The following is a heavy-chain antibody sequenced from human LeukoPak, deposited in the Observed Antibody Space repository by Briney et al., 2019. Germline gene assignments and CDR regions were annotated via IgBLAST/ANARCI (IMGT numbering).Heavy chain of an antibody. D-gene: IGHD5-18*01. CDR2: IYYSGST. CDR3: ARTTEGGYTYDYFYYYYMDV. Sequence: SETLSLTCTVSGGSISSYYWSWIRQPPGKGLEWIGYIYYSGSTNYNPSLKSRVTISVDTSKNQFSLKLSSVTAADTAVYYCARTTEGGYTYDYFYYYYMDVWGKGTSVTISS. J-gene: IGHJ6*03. CDR1: GGSISSYY. V-gene: IGHV4-59*01.